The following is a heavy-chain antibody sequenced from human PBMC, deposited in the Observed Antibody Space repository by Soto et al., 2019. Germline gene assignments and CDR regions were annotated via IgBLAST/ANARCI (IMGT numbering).Heavy chain of an antibody. CDR1: GFTFTRDS. V-gene: IGHV3-21*06. Sequence: PGGSLRLSCAASGFTFTRDSMNWFRQAPVNGLEWVSSISSTTNYIYYGDSMKGRFTISRDNAKNSLYLEMNSLRAEDTAVYYCARESEDLTSNFDYWGQGTLVTVSS. CDR2: ISSTTNYI. J-gene: IGHJ4*02. CDR3: ARESEDLTSNFDY.